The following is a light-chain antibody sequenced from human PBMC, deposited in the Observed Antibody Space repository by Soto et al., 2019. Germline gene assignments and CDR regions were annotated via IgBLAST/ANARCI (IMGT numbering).Light chain of an antibody. CDR2: EVN. CDR3: SPYAGSSNV. Sequence: QSVLTQPPCACGYPGQSIAMSYSRTSSDVGGYTQVSRNQKHPGKPPNLMIYEVNKRPSGVPDRFSGSKSGNTASLTVSGLQAEDEADYYCSPYAGSSNVFGTGTKVTVL. CDR1: SSDVGGYTQ. V-gene: IGLV2-8*01. J-gene: IGLJ1*01.